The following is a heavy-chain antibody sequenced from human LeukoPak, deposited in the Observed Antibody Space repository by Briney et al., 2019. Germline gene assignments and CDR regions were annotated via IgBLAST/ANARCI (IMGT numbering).Heavy chain of an antibody. D-gene: IGHD3-22*01. V-gene: IGHV1-18*01. CDR2: ISAYNGNT. Sequence: GASVKVSCKASGYTFTSYGISWVRQAPGQGLEWMGWISAYNGNTNYAQKLQGRVTMTTDTSTSTAYMELRSLRSDDTAVYYCARVSGGDYYDSSGYYDFDYWGQGTLVTVSS. J-gene: IGHJ4*02. CDR3: ARVSGGDYYDSSGYYDFDY. CDR1: GYTFTSYG.